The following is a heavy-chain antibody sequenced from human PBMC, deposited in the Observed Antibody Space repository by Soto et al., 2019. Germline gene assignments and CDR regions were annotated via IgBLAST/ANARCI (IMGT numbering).Heavy chain of an antibody. J-gene: IGHJ5*02. CDR2: IYHSGST. CDR1: GGSIRSGGYS. CDR3: ARFCGDYNNWFDP. Sequence: PSETMSLTCAVSGGSIRSGGYSWSWIRKPPGKGLEWIGYIYHSGSTYYNPSLKSRVTISVDRSKNQFSLKLSSVTAADTAVYYCARFCGDYNNWFDPWGQGTLVTVSS. V-gene: IGHV4-30-2*01. D-gene: IGHD4-17*01.